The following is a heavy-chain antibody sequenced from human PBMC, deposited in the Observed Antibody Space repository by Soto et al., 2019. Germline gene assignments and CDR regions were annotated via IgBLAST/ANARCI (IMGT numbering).Heavy chain of an antibody. V-gene: IGHV4-34*02. CDR1: GGSFSGYY. J-gene: IGHJ2*01. CDR3: ARAAAAGPAYFDL. CDR2: INHSGST. Sequence: QVQLQLWGAGLLKPSETLSLTCAVYGGSFSGYYWNWIRQPPGKGLEWIGEINHSGSTNYNPSLKRRVXXSXDXXKNQFSLKLSSVTAADTAVYYCARAAAAGPAYFDLWGRGTLVTVSS. D-gene: IGHD6-13*01.